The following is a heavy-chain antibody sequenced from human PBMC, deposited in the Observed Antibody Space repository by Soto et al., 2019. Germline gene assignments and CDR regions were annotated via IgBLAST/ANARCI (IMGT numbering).Heavy chain of an antibody. J-gene: IGHJ5*02. CDR3: ARDLGDVDTAMVRSPINWFDP. V-gene: IGHV1-3*01. CDR2: INAGNGNT. Sequence: ASVKVSCKASGYTFTSYAMHWVRQAPGQRVEWMGWINAGNGNTKYSQKFQGRVTITRDTSASTAYMELSSLRSEDTAVYYCARDLGDVDTAMVRSPINWFDPWGQGTLVTVSS. D-gene: IGHD5-18*01. CDR1: GYTFTSYA.